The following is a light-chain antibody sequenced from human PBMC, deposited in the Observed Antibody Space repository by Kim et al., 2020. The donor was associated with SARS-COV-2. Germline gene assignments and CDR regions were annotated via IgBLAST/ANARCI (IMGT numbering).Light chain of an antibody. CDR3: SSYTSDTTFVL. V-gene: IGLV2-14*04. Sequence: QSITISCTGSRSDVGDYKYVSWYQQHPGKAPKLMIYDVSQRPSGVSVRFSGSKSGNTASLTVSGLQAEDEAEYYCSSYTSDTTFVLFGGGTKLTVL. CDR1: RSDVGDYKY. CDR2: DVS. J-gene: IGLJ2*01.